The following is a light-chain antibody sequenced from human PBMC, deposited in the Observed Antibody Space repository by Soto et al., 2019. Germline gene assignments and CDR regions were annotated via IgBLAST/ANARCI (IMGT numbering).Light chain of an antibody. CDR3: QQYNSYPWT. Sequence: DIQLTQSPSFLSASVGDRVTITCRASQGIRNDLGWYQQKPGKAPKLLIYDASSLESGVPSRFSGSGSGTEFTLTISSLQPDDFATYYCQQYNSYPWTFGQGTKVDIK. CDR1: QGIRND. J-gene: IGKJ1*01. CDR2: DAS. V-gene: IGKV1-17*01.